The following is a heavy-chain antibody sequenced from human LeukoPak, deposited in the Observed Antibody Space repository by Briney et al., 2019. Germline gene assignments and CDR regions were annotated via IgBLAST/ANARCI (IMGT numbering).Heavy chain of an antibody. J-gene: IGHJ4*02. CDR2: ISSSSSTI. V-gene: IGHV3-48*01. Sequence: GGSLRLSCAASGFTFSSYWMHWVRQAPGKGLEWVSYISSSSSTIYYADSVKGRFTISRDNAKNSLYLQMNSLRAEDTAVYYCARDTYYYDSSGQLAPDYWGQGTLVTVSS. CDR1: GFTFSSYW. CDR3: ARDTYYYDSSGQLAPDY. D-gene: IGHD3-22*01.